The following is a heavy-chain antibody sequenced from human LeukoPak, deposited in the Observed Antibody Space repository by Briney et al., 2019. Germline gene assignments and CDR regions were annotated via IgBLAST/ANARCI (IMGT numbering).Heavy chain of an antibody. Sequence: GGSLRLSCAAAGFTFSSYAMSWVRQAPGKGVEGVAFIRYDGSNKYYADSVKGRFTISRDNSKNTLYLQMNSLRAEDTAVYYCAKDGLGAARPSAFDIWGQGTMVTVSS. CDR2: IRYDGSNK. D-gene: IGHD6-6*01. J-gene: IGHJ3*02. V-gene: IGHV3-30*02. CDR3: AKDGLGAARPSAFDI. CDR1: GFTFSSYA.